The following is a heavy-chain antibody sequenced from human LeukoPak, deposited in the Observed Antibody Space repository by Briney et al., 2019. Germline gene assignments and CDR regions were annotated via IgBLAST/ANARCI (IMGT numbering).Heavy chain of an antibody. J-gene: IGHJ4*02. CDR2: ITSGSNYI. CDR1: GFTFSDYS. D-gene: IGHD3-22*01. V-gene: IGHV3-21*01. CDR3: ARGVSEYFDSSGRHY. Sequence: GGSLRLSCAASGFTFSDYSMNWIRQAPGKGLEWVASITSGSNYIYYTDSVKGRFTISRDNAKNSLFLQMNSLRAEDTAVFYCARGVSEYFDSSGRHYWGQGTLVTVSS.